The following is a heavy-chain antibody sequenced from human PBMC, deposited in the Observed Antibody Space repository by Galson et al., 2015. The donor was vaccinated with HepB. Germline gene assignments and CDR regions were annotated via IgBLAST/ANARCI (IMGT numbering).Heavy chain of an antibody. V-gene: IGHV1-2*06. CDR3: ARGSPRSKADTIAFDY. CDR2: INPNSGGT. CDR1: GYTFTGYY. Sequence: SVKVSCKASGYTFTGYYMHWVRQAPGQGLEWMGRINPNSGGTNYAQKFQGRVTMTRDTSISTAYMELSRLRSDDTAVNYCARGSPRSKADTIAFDYWGQGTLVTVSS. D-gene: IGHD3-9*01. J-gene: IGHJ4*02.